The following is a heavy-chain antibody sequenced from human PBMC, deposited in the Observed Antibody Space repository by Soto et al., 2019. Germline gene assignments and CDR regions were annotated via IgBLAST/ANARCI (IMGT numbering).Heavy chain of an antibody. Sequence: QVQLVQSGAEVKKPGASVKVSCKASGYTFTSYGISWVRQAPGQGLEWMGWISAYNGNTNYAQKLQGRVTMTTDTSTSTAYMELRSLRSDDTAVYYCARGLLPTIFGVVIRKDDAFDIWGQGTMVTVSS. V-gene: IGHV1-18*01. CDR1: GYTFTSYG. D-gene: IGHD3-3*01. CDR2: ISAYNGNT. CDR3: ARGLLPTIFGVVIRKDDAFDI. J-gene: IGHJ3*02.